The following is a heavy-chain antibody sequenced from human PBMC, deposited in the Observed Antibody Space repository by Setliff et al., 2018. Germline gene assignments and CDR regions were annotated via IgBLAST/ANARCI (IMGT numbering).Heavy chain of an antibody. Sequence: PSETLSLTCAVYSGSFSVYYWSWIRQPPGKGLEWIGGINHSGSTNYNPSLKSRVTISVDTSKNQFSLKLSSVTAADTAVYYCARGHPPSDSSGYYYAYWGQGTLVTVSS. CDR2: INHSGST. D-gene: IGHD3-22*01. V-gene: IGHV4-34*01. CDR3: ARGHPPSDSSGYYYAY. CDR1: SGSFSVYY. J-gene: IGHJ4*02.